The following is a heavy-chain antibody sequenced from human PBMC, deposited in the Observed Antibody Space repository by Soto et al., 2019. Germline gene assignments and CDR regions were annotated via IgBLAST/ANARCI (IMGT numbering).Heavy chain of an antibody. J-gene: IGHJ3*01. CDR1: GFSLSTTSVG. D-gene: IGHD6-19*01. Sequence: QIILKESGPTLVKPTQTLTLTCNFSGFSLSTTSVGVGWIRQPPGKALEWLALIYWDGDKRYSPSQKRRLTITKDTSKNQVVLLMTNMDPVDTGTYYCVYMPPKQWMSFSVWGQGTMVIVSS. CDR2: IYWDGDK. V-gene: IGHV2-5*04. CDR3: VYMPPKQWMSFSV.